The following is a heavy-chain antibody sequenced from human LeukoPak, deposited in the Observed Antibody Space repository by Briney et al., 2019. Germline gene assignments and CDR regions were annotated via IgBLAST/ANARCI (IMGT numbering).Heavy chain of an antibody. CDR3: ATPSYYDILTGYYGAFDI. CDR2: IYYSGST. V-gene: IGHV4-59*08. D-gene: IGHD3-9*01. CDR1: GGSISSYY. J-gene: IGHJ3*02. Sequence: SETLSLTCTVSGGSISSYYWSWIRQPPGKGLEWIGYIYYSGSTYYNPSLKSRVTISVDTSKNQFSLKLSSVTAADTAVYYCATPSYYDILTGYYGAFDIWGQGTMVTVSS.